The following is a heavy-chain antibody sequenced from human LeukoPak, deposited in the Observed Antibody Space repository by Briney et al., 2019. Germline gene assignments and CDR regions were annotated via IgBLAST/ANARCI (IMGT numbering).Heavy chain of an antibody. J-gene: IGHJ4*02. CDR3: ARHQAWDSAFDD. D-gene: IGHD1-26*01. Sequence: SETLSLTCTFSGGSISSSYWRWVRQPPGKGLEWIGYIYYSGTTNYNPSLKSRVTKSLHQSKTQFSLKLSSVTAADTAVYYCARHQAWDSAFDDWGQGTLVTVSS. V-gene: IGHV4-59*08. CDR1: GGSISSSY. CDR2: IYYSGTT.